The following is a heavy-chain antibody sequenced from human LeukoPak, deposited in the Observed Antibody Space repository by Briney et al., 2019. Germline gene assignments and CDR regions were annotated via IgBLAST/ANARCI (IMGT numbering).Heavy chain of an antibody. CDR1: GFTFSSYA. J-gene: IGHJ4*02. CDR2: INGSGDRT. V-gene: IGHV3-23*01. Sequence: GGSLRLSCAASGFTFSSYAMSWVRQAPGKGLEWVSDINGSGDRTYYADSVKGRFTISRENSKNTLYLQMKSLRAEDTAVYYCARRAGAYSHPYDYWGQGTLVTVSS. CDR3: ARRAGAYSHPYDY. D-gene: IGHD4/OR15-4a*01.